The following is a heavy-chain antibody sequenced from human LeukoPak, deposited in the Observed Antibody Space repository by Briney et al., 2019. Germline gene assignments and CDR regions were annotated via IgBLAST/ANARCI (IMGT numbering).Heavy chain of an antibody. CDR3: ARAAYYYDSSGSPFFDY. V-gene: IGHV4-34*01. D-gene: IGHD3-22*01. J-gene: IGHJ4*02. CDR1: GGSFSGYY. CDR2: INHSGST. Sequence: SETLSLTCAVYGGSFSGYYWSWIRQPPGKGLEWIGEINHSGSTNYNPSLKSRVTISVDTSKNQFSLKLSSVTAADTAVYYCARAAYYYDSSGSPFFDYWGQGTLVTVSS.